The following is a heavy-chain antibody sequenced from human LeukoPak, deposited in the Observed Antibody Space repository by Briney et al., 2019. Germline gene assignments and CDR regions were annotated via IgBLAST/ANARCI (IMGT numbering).Heavy chain of an antibody. CDR3: AGTISTRPDF. CDR1: SGSISSIDYF. Sequence: TSETLSLTCTVSSGSISSIDYFGRWIRQPPDNVLEWIGTFSNSVRTYSNQSLKSRVTVSVDSSKNPFYLKMTSVTAEDTAVYYCAGTISTRPDFWGQGTLVTVSS. J-gene: IGHJ4*02. CDR2: FSNSVRT. D-gene: IGHD6-6*01. V-gene: IGHV4-39*01.